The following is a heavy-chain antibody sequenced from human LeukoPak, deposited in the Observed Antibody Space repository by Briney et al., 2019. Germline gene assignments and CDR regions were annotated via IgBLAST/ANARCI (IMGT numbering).Heavy chain of an antibody. Sequence: ASVKVSCKASGYTFTSNYMQWVRQAPGQGLEWMGCINPNTGATHYAQRFQGRVTVTRDTSILTAYMDLSGLTFDDRAVYYCAREFVGYHLDVWGQGTTVTVSS. J-gene: IGHJ6*02. V-gene: IGHV1-2*02. D-gene: IGHD1-26*01. CDR3: AREFVGYHLDV. CDR2: INPNTGAT. CDR1: GYTFTSNY.